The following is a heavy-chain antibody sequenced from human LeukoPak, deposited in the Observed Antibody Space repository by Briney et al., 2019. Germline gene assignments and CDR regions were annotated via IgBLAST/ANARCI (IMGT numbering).Heavy chain of an antibody. CDR3: ARMPGEGEAYFDY. D-gene: IGHD3-16*01. J-gene: IGHJ4*02. CDR1: GGSFSGYY. CDR2: IYYSGST. Sequence: PSETLSLTCAVYGGSFSGYYWSWIRQPPGKGLEWIGYIYYSGSTNYNPSLKSRVTISVDTSKNQFSLKLSSVTAADTAVYYCARMPGEGEAYFDYWGQGTLVTVSS. V-gene: IGHV4-59*08.